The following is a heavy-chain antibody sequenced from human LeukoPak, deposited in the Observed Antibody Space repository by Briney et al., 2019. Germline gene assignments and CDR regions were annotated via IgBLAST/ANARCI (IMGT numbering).Heavy chain of an antibody. V-gene: IGHV4-61*08. CDR2: IYYSGST. CDR3: ARAPSRRYEGDGYFDY. Sequence: SETLSLTCTVSGGSISSGGYYWSWIRQHPGKGLEWIGYIYYSGSTNYNPSLKSRVTISVDTSKNQFSLKLSSVTAADTAVYYCARAPSRRYEGDGYFDYWGQGTLVTVSS. CDR1: GGSISSGGYY. D-gene: IGHD3-16*01. J-gene: IGHJ4*02.